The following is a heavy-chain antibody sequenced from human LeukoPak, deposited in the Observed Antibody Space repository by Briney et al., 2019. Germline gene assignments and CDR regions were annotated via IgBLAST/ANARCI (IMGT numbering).Heavy chain of an antibody. CDR3: ASPSGHKTAYDYGGTHWFDP. Sequence: PSQTLSLTCAVSGGSISSGGYSWSWIRQPPGKGLEWIGYIYHSGSTYYNPSLKSRVTISVDTSKNQFSLKLSSVTAADTAVYYCASPSGHKTAYDYGGTHWFDPWGQGTLVTVSS. J-gene: IGHJ5*02. D-gene: IGHD4-23*01. V-gene: IGHV4-30-2*01. CDR2: IYHSGST. CDR1: GGSISSGGYS.